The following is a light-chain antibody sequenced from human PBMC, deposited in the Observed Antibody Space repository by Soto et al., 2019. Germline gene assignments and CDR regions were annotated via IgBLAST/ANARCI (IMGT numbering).Light chain of an antibody. V-gene: IGKV3-15*01. CDR3: QQYKNWPPLT. CDR1: QSVSSN. Sequence: EIVMTQSPATLSVSPWETATLSCRASQSVSSNVAWYQQKPGQAPSLLIYGASTRATDIPPRFSGSGSGTEFTLTITSLQSEDIAVYFCQQYKNWPPLTFGGGTKVDIK. CDR2: GAS. J-gene: IGKJ4*01.